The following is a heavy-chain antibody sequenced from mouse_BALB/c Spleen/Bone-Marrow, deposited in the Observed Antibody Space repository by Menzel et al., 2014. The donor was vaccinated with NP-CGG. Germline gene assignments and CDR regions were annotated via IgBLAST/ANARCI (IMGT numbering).Heavy chain of an antibody. D-gene: IGHD2-4*01. CDR1: GFNIKDTY. Sequence: EVQLQQSGAELVKPGASVKLSCTASGFNIKDTYMHWVKQRPEQGLEWIGRIDPANGNTKYDPKFQGKATITADTSSNTAYLQLSSLTSEDTAVYYCALYYDYDVGYWGQGTTRTASS. CDR3: ALYYDYDVGY. V-gene: IGHV14-3*02. J-gene: IGHJ2*01. CDR2: IDPANGNT.